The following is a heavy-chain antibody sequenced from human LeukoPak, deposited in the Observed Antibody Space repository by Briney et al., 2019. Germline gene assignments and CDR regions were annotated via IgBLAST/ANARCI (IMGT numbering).Heavy chain of an antibody. CDR2: TYYRSKWFY. J-gene: IGHJ4*02. CDR3: ARAGSGHYTY. Sequence: QTLSLTCVLSGDSVSANSVTWHWVRQSPSTCLEWLGRTYYRSKWFYDFAPSVRRPITINADTSKNQFSLHLNSVTPEDTAVYYCARAGSGHYTYWGQGTLVTVSS. CDR1: GDSVSANSVT. V-gene: IGHV6-1*01. D-gene: IGHD3-10*01.